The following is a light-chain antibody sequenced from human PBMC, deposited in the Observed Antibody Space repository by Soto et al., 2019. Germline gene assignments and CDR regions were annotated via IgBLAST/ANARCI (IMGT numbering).Light chain of an antibody. Sequence: DIQMTQSPSTLSASVGDRVTITCRASQSISSWLAWYQQKPGKAPNLLIYKASTLGSGVPSRFSGGGSGTEFTLTISSLQPDDLATYYCQQHSSSSSYTFGQGTKLEIK. CDR1: QSISSW. CDR3: QQHSSSSSYT. V-gene: IGKV1-5*03. CDR2: KAS. J-gene: IGKJ2*01.